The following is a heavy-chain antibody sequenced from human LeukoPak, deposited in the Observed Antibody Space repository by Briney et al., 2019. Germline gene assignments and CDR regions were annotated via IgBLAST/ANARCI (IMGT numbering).Heavy chain of an antibody. V-gene: IGHV3-49*04. CDR2: IRTKAYGGTA. D-gene: IGHD5-12*01. Sequence: GGSLRLSCTTSGFTFGDYALSWVRQAPGKGLEWVGFIRTKAYGGTAEYAASVKGRFTISRDDSKGIAYVQINSLKTEDTAVYYCTRDPPREYSGYDLGYYYSGMDVWGQGTTVTVSS. CDR1: GFTFGDYA. J-gene: IGHJ6*02. CDR3: TRDPPREYSGYDLGYYYSGMDV.